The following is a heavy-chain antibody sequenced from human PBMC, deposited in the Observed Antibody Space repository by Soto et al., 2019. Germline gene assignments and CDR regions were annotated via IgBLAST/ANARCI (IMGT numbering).Heavy chain of an antibody. Sequence: APGQGLEWMGWVSAYNGNTNYAQKFKGRVTMTADTATTTAYLELRSLTSDDTSVYYCARVGRGYGDLDSWGQGTPVTVSS. D-gene: IGHD2-21*02. CDR3: ARVGRGYGDLDS. CDR2: VSAYNGNT. V-gene: IGHV1-18*01. J-gene: IGHJ4*02.